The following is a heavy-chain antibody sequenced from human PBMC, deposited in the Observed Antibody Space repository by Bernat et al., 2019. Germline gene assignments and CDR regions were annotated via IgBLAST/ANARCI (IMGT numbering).Heavy chain of an antibody. V-gene: IGHV4-39*01. Sequence: QLQLQESGPGLVKPSETLSLTCTVSGGSIISNSYYWGWVRQPPGKGLEWIGSVYYSGSTYYNPSLKSRVTISVDTSKNQFSLKLSPVTAADTAVYYCARRDHEDFDYWGQGTLVTVSS. D-gene: IGHD1-14*01. J-gene: IGHJ4*02. CDR3: ARRDHEDFDY. CDR1: GGSIISNSYY. CDR2: VYYSGST.